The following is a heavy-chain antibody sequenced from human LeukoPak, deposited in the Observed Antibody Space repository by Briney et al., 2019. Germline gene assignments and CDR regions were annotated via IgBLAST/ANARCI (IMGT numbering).Heavy chain of an antibody. CDR1: GFTFSSYT. V-gene: IGHV3-64*04. CDR2: ISSNGGNT. J-gene: IGHJ4*02. Sequence: GGSLRLSCSASGFTFSSYTMHWVRQAPGKGLEYVSAISSNGGNTYDADSVKGRFTISRDTSKNTLYLQMNSLRAEDTAVYFCAGRHCSGGGCYFAGADPFDYWGQGTLVTVSS. D-gene: IGHD2-15*01. CDR3: AGRHCSGGGCYFAGADPFDY.